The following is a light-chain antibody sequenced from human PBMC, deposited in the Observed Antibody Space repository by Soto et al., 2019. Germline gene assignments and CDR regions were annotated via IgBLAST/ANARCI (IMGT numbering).Light chain of an antibody. Sequence: DIQMTPSPSSLAASVGDRVTITFRASQSISSYLNWYQQKPGKAPKLLIYAASSLQSGVPSRFSGSGSGTDFTLTISSLQPEDFATYYCQQSYSTPHTFGQGTRLENK. V-gene: IGKV1-39*01. CDR3: QQSYSTPHT. J-gene: IGKJ5*01. CDR2: AAS. CDR1: QSISSY.